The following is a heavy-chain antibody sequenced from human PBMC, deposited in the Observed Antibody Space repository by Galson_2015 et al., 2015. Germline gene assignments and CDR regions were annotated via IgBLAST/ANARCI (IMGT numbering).Heavy chain of an antibody. CDR2: IIPISGTA. CDR3: ARDSSEVTTGGVLYYFDY. V-gene: IGHV1-69*13. D-gene: IGHD4-17*01. J-gene: IGHJ4*02. CDR1: GGTFSSYA. Sequence: SVKVSCKASGGTFSSYAISWVRQAPGQGLEWMGGIIPISGTANYAQKFQGRVTITADESTSTAYMELSSLRSEDTAVYYCARDSSEVTTGGVLYYFDYWGQGTLVTVSS.